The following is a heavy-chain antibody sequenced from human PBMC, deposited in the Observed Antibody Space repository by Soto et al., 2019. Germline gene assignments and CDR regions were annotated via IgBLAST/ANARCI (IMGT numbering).Heavy chain of an antibody. Sequence: QVQLQESGPGLVKPSGTLSLTCAVSGGSISSSNWWSWVRQPPGKGLEWIGEIYHSGSTNYNPSLRGRVTISVDNSTNQFSLKLSSVTAADTAVYYCARRLLWFGELLSPGFDYWGQGTLVTVSS. CDR1: GGSISSSNW. CDR2: IYHSGST. CDR3: ARRLLWFGELLSPGFDY. D-gene: IGHD3-10*01. J-gene: IGHJ4*02. V-gene: IGHV4-4*02.